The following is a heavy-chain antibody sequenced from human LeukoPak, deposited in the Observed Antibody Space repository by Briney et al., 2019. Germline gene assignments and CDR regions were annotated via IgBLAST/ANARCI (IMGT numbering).Heavy chain of an antibody. Sequence: SQTLSLTCTVSGGSISSGSYYWSWIRQPAGKGLEWIGRIYTSGSTNYNPSLKSRVTISVDTSKNQFSLKLRSVTAADTAVYYCARGYYHFWSGYPSFDYWGQGTLVTVSS. CDR1: GGSISSGSYY. J-gene: IGHJ4*02. V-gene: IGHV4-61*02. D-gene: IGHD3-3*01. CDR3: ARGYYHFWSGYPSFDY. CDR2: IYTSGST.